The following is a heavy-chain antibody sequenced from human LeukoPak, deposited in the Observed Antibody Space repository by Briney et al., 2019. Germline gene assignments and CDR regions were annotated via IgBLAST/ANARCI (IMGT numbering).Heavy chain of an antibody. J-gene: IGHJ4*02. CDR1: GFSFTGYY. D-gene: IGHD1-26*01. CDR2: INPASGAT. Sequence: ASVKVSCKPSGFSFTGYYLHWVRQAPGQGLEWMGWINPASGATKLSHKFQGRVTLTTDTSITTAYMRLSGLRSDDTAVYFCARGIVLVGVAIVVPPYFDFWGQGTLVTVSS. CDR3: ARGIVLVGVAIVVPPYFDF. V-gene: IGHV1-2*07.